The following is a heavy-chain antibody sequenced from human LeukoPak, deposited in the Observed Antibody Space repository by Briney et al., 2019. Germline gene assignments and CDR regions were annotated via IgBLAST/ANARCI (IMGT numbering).Heavy chain of an antibody. D-gene: IGHD5-24*01. CDR3: ARDLREMATIRPFDY. J-gene: IGHJ4*02. V-gene: IGHV4-39*07. Sequence: SETLSLTCTVSGGSISSSSYYWGWICQPPGKGLEWIGSIYYSGSTYYNPSLKSRVTISVDTSKNQFSLKLSSVTAADTAVYYCARDLREMATIRPFDYWGQGTLVTVSS. CDR1: GGSISSSSYY. CDR2: IYYSGST.